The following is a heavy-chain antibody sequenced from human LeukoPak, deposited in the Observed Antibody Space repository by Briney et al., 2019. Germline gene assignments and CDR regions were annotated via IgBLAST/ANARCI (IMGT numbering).Heavy chain of an antibody. V-gene: IGHV3-7*01. J-gene: IGHJ4*02. Sequence: PGGSLRLSCAASGFTFSSYWMSWVRQAPGKGLEWVANIKQDGSEKYYVDSVKGRFTISRDNAKNSLYLQMNSLRAEDTAVYYCAKDSRGSNVRAFDYWGQGILVTVSS. D-gene: IGHD2-8*01. CDR2: IKQDGSEK. CDR3: AKDSRGSNVRAFDY. CDR1: GFTFSSYW.